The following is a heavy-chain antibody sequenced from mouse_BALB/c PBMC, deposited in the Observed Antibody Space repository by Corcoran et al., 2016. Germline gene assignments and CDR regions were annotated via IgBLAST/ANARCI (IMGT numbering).Heavy chain of an antibody. CDR3: AASYDGYAMDY. D-gene: IGHD2-3*01. V-gene: IGHV3-6*02. CDR2: ISYDGSN. CDR1: GYSITSGYY. Sequence: DVQLQESGPGLVKPSQSLSLTCSVTGYSITSGYYWHWIRQFPGNKLEWMGYISYDGSNNYNPSLKNRISITRDTSKNQFILKLNSVTTEDTATYYCAASYDGYAMDYWGQGTSVTVSS. J-gene: IGHJ4*01.